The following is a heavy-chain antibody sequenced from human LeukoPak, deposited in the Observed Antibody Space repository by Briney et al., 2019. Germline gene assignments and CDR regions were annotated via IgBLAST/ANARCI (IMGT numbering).Heavy chain of an antibody. D-gene: IGHD3-22*01. Sequence: ASVKVSCKASGGTFSSYAISWVRQAPGQGLEWMGRIIPILGIANYAQKFQGRVTITADKSTSTAYMELSSLRSEDTAVYYCARDTPSITMIVVGWSGGNANAFDIWGQGTMVTVSS. CDR3: ARDTPSITMIVVGWSGGNANAFDI. V-gene: IGHV1-69*04. CDR1: GGTFSSYA. J-gene: IGHJ3*02. CDR2: IIPILGIA.